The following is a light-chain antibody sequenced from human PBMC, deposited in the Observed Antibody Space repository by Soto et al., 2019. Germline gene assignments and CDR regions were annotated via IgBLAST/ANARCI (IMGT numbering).Light chain of an antibody. CDR1: SSDVGGYNY. CDR3: SSYTSTITYV. CDR2: EVS. V-gene: IGLV2-14*01. J-gene: IGLJ1*01. Sequence: QSVLTQPACVSWSPGQSITISCTGTSSDVGGYNYVSWYQQHPGKAPKLMIYEVSNRPSGVSNRFSGSKSGNTASLTISGLQAEDEADYYCSSYTSTITYVFGSGTKVTVL.